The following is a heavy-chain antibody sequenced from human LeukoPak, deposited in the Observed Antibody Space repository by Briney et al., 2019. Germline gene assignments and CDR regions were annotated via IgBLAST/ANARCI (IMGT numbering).Heavy chain of an antibody. CDR1: GFTFGNHR. Sequence: PGGSLRLSCVASGFTFGNHRMSWVRQAPGKGLEWVADIKQDGGETYYADFVRGRFTISRDNGKNSLYLQMNSLRAEDTAVYYCANPPEVLSWYYFDYWGQGTLVTVSS. D-gene: IGHD6-13*01. CDR3: ANPPEVLSWYYFDY. V-gene: IGHV3-7*03. CDR2: IKQDGGET. J-gene: IGHJ4*02.